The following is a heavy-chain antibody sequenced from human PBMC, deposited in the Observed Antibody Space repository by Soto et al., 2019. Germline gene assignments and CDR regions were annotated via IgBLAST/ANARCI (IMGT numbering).Heavy chain of an antibody. Sequence: QITLKESGPTLVKPTQTLTLTCTFSGFSLSTSGVGVGWIRQPPGKALEWLALIYWNDDKRYSPSLKSRLTITKDTSKTRGVFTMTKRDPVDKAKYYCAHSSSYGLGSTDALDIWAKGQWSPSLQ. CDR1: GFSLSTSGVG. J-gene: IGHJ3*02. V-gene: IGHV2-5*01. CDR2: IYWNDDK. D-gene: IGHD5-18*01. CDR3: AHSSSYGLGSTDALDI.